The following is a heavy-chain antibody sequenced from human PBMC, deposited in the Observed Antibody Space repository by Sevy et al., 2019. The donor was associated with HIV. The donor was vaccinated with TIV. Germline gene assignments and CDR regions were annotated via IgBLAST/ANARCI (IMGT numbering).Heavy chain of an antibody. CDR3: ARGKGGIFGVVVGQFDS. J-gene: IGHJ4*02. Sequence: ASVKVSCKASGYSFTNYAIHWVRQAPGQGLEWMGWIKADNGNIKYSQRFQGRLTITRETPATTAYMELSSLRSEDTALYFCARGKGGIFGVVVGQFDSWGQGTLVTVSS. V-gene: IGHV1-3*01. CDR2: IKADNGNI. D-gene: IGHD3-3*01. CDR1: GYSFTNYA.